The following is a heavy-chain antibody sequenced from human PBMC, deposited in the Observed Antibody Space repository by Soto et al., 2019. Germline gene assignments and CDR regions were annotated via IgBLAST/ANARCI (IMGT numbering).Heavy chain of an antibody. Sequence: QVQLMESGGGVVQPGRSLRLSCAASGFTFSSSDIHWVRQAPGKGPEWVAHISIDKYRQYYADPVKGRFTGSRDNSKNTVSLQMTSLRPDDTAVYYCVRGPTSGAFDIWGNGTMVTVSS. J-gene: IGHJ3*02. CDR3: VRGPTSGAFDI. V-gene: IGHV3-30*03. CDR2: ISIDKYRQ. D-gene: IGHD1-26*01. CDR1: GFTFSSSD.